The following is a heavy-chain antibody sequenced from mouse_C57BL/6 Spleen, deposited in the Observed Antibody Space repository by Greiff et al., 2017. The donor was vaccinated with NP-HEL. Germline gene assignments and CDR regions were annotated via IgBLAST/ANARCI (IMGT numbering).Heavy chain of an antibody. CDR2: IDPENGDT. CDR3: TTGLLFDY. J-gene: IGHJ2*01. CDR1: GFNIKDDY. V-gene: IGHV14-4*01. Sequence: EVKLVESGAELVRPGASVKLSCTASGFNIKDDYMHWVKQRPEQGLEWIGWIDPENGDTEYASKFQGKATITADTSSNTAYLQLSSLTSEDTAVYYCTTGLLFDYWGQGTTLTVSS. D-gene: IGHD1-1*01.